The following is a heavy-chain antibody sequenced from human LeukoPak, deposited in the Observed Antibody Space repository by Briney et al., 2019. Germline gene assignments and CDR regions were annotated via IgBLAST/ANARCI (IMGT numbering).Heavy chain of an antibody. CDR3: AKRCRREQWLGDHCFDY. J-gene: IGHJ4*02. D-gene: IGHD6-19*01. Sequence: GGSLRLSCAASGFTFSSYAMSWVRQAPRKGLERVSGISGSGISTYYAGSVKGRFTISRDNSKNTLYLQMNSLRVEDAAVYYCAKRCRREQWLGDHCFDYWGQGTLVTVSS. CDR2: ISGSGIST. V-gene: IGHV3-23*01. CDR1: GFTFSSYA.